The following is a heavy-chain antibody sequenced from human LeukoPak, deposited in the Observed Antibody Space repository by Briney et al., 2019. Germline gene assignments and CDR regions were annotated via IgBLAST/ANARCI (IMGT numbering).Heavy chain of an antibody. CDR3: AREPSSGSVSSWYPLDY. Sequence: GGSLRLSCVASGFTFSMHSLHWVRQTPGKGLEWVSYISSGRTEFYADSVKGRFTISRDNAKNSLYLQMNSLRVEDTAVYYCAREPSSGSVSSWYPLDYWGQGTLVTVSS. J-gene: IGHJ4*02. CDR1: GFTFSMHS. CDR2: ISSGRTE. V-gene: IGHV3-48*01. D-gene: IGHD6-13*01.